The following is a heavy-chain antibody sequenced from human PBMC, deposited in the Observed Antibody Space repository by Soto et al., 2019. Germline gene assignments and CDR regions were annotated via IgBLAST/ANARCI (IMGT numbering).Heavy chain of an antibody. CDR3: ARDQRITVGATSVYEAFDI. V-gene: IGHV3-11*01. CDR2: ISSSGSTI. D-gene: IGHD1-26*01. Sequence: GGSLRLSCAASGFTFSDYYMSWIRQAPGKGLEWVSYISSSGSTIYYADSVKGRFTISRDNAKNSLYLQMNSLRAEDTAVYYCARDQRITVGATSVYEAFDIWGQGTMVTVSS. CDR1: GFTFSDYY. J-gene: IGHJ3*02.